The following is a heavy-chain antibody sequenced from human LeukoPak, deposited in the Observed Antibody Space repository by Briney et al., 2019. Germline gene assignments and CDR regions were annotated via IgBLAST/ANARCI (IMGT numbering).Heavy chain of an antibody. V-gene: IGHV3-21*01. J-gene: IGHJ4*02. CDR2: ITSSSNSI. CDR3: ARDRGYFDN. CDR1: GFTFSSYS. Sequence: GGSLRLSCAASGFTFSSYSMNWVRQAPGKGLEWLSSITSSSNSIYYADSVKGRFAISRDNVQNSLYLQMNSLRAEDTAMYYCARDRGYFDNWGQGTLVTVSS.